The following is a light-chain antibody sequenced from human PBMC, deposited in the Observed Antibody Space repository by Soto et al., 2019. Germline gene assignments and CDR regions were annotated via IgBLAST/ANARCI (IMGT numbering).Light chain of an antibody. CDR1: QSVSGW. J-gene: IGKJ5*01. Sequence: DIQITQSPSTLSSSVLETFTVTCRASQSVSGWLAWYQQKPGKAPKLLTYDASTLGSGVPSRFSGSESGTEFTLTISSLQPDDFATYYCQQYHRSSITFGQGTRLEIK. CDR2: DAS. V-gene: IGKV1-5*01. CDR3: QQYHRSSIT.